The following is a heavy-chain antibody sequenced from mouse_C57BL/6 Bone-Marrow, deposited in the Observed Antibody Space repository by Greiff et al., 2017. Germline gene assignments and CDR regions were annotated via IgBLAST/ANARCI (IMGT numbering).Heavy chain of an antibody. CDR3: ARDGEFAY. J-gene: IGHJ3*01. Sequence: VQLQQPGAELVRPGSSVKLSCKASGYTFTSYWMDWVKQRPGQGLEWIGNIYPSDSETHYNQKFKDKDTLTVDQSSSTAYMQLSSLTSEDSAVXYCARDGEFAYWGQGTLVTVSA. V-gene: IGHV1-61*01. CDR1: GYTFTSYW. CDR2: IYPSDSET.